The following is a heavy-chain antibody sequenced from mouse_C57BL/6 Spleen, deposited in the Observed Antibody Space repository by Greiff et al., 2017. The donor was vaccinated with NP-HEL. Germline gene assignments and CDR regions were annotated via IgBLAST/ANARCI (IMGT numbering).Heavy chain of an antibody. J-gene: IGHJ3*01. D-gene: IGHD2-5*01. Sequence: VQLKESVAELVRPGASVKLSCTASGFNIKNTYMHWVQQRPEQGLEWIGRIDPANGNTKYAPTFQGKATITADPSSNTAYLQLSSLTSEDTAIYYCARGDYYSISVAYWGQGTLVTVSA. CDR3: ARGDYYSISVAY. CDR2: IDPANGNT. CDR1: GFNIKNTY. V-gene: IGHV14-3*01.